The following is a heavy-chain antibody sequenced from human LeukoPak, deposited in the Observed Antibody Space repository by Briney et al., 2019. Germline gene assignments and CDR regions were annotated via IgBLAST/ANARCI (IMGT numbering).Heavy chain of an antibody. V-gene: IGHV3-33*08. D-gene: IGHD3-9*01. CDR3: AANFDWSQGHDY. CDR2: IWYGGSNT. J-gene: IGHJ4*02. CDR1: GFTFSTYG. Sequence: GGSLRLSCAASGFTFSTYGTHWVRQAPGKGLEWVAVIWYGGSNTYYADSVKGRFTISRDNSKNTLYLQMNSLRAEDTAVYYCAANFDWSQGHDYWGQGTLVTVSS.